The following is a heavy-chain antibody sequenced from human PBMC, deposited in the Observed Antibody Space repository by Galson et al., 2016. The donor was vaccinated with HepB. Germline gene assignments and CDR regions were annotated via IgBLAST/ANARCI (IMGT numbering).Heavy chain of an antibody. CDR3: ARGHNGFPDY. V-gene: IGHV4-59*01. Sequence: SETLSLTCTVSGGSITTYYWSWIRQPPGMRLQWLGYSSYIGSAKYNPSLETRVTISLDTSKNQFSLRLTSVTAADTAVYYCARGHNGFPDYWGQGTLVTVSS. CDR1: GGSITTYY. CDR2: SSYIGSA. J-gene: IGHJ4*02. D-gene: IGHD2-8*01.